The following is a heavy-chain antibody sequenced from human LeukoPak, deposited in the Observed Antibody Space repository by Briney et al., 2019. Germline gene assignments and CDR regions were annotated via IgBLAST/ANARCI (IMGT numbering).Heavy chain of an antibody. Sequence: ASVKVSCKASGYTFTSYDINWVRQAPGQGLEWMGWMNPNSGNTGYAQKFQGRVTMTRNTSISTAYMELSSLRSEDTAVYYCARTRVRGPIRGKSYFDYWGQGTLVTVSS. D-gene: IGHD3-10*01. CDR3: ARTRVRGPIRGKSYFDY. J-gene: IGHJ4*02. CDR1: GYTFTSYD. CDR2: MNPNSGNT. V-gene: IGHV1-8*01.